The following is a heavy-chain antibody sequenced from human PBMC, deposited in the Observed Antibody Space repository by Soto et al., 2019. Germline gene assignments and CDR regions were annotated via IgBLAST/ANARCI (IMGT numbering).Heavy chain of an antibody. CDR1: GGSISSYY. CDR3: ARGRAMVAATRRYYFDY. J-gene: IGHJ4*02. V-gene: IGHV4-59*01. Sequence: QVQLQESGPGLVKPSETLSLTCTVSGGSISSYYWSWIRQPPGKGLEWIGYIYYSGSTNYNPSLKSRVTISVDTSKNQFSLKLSSVTAADTAVYYCARGRAMVAATRRYYFDYWGQGTLVTVSS. D-gene: IGHD2-15*01. CDR2: IYYSGST.